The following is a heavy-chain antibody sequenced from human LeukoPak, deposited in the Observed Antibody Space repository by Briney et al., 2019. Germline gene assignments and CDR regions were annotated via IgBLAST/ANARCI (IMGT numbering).Heavy chain of an antibody. Sequence: GSLRLSCAASGFTFSSYEMNWVRQAPGKGLEWVSYISSSGSTIYYADSVKGRFTISRDNAKNSLYLQIHSLRAEDTAVYYCARDWYNNSDAFDIWGQGTMVTVSS. V-gene: IGHV3-48*03. CDR1: GFTFSSYE. J-gene: IGHJ3*02. CDR2: ISSSGSTI. D-gene: IGHD4-11*01. CDR3: ARDWYNNSDAFDI.